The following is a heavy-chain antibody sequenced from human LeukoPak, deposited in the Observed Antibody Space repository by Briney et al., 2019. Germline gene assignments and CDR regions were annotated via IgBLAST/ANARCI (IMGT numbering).Heavy chain of an antibody. CDR3: ARGLWLGEFAFDY. J-gene: IGHJ4*02. Sequence: ASVKVSCKASGGTFSSYAISWVRQAPGQGLEWMGGIIPIFGTANYAQKFQGRVTITADKSTSTAYMELSSLRSEDTAVYYCARGLWLGEFAFDYWGQGTLVTVSS. V-gene: IGHV1-69*06. CDR1: GGTFSSYA. D-gene: IGHD3-10*01. CDR2: IIPIFGTA.